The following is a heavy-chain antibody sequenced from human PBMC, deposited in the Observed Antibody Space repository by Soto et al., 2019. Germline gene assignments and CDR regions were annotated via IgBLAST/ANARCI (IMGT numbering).Heavy chain of an antibody. J-gene: IGHJ4*02. D-gene: IGHD2-2*01. CDR1: GFAFHTYA. CDR3: ARDTHTTSWYYSDC. V-gene: IGHV3-23*01. CDR2: LSGGGGGA. Sequence: EVQLLESGGGLVQPGGSLTLSCAASGFAFHTYAMSWVRQAPGKGLEWVSGLSGGGGGAYYADSVKGRFTISRDNSKNTLYLQMNSLRADDTAVYFCARDTHTTSWYYSDCWGQGTLVTVSS.